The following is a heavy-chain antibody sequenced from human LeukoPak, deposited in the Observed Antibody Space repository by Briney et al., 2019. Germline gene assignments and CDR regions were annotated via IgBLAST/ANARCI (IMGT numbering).Heavy chain of an antibody. CDR3: ARHNTGLLWFGGLSIDY. D-gene: IGHD3-10*01. V-gene: IGHV4-59*08. CDR1: GGSISSYY. J-gene: IGHJ4*02. Sequence: SETLSLTCTVSGGSISSYYWSWIRQPPGKGLEWIGYIYYSGSTNYNPSLKSRVTISVDTSKNQFSLKLSSVTAADTAVYYCARHNTGLLWFGGLSIDYWGQVTLVTVSS. CDR2: IYYSGST.